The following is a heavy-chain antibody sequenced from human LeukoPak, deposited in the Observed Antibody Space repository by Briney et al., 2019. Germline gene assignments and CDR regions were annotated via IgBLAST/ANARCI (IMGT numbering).Heavy chain of an antibody. J-gene: IGHJ1*01. CDR3: ARVSPRGVSAEYFQH. CDR2: ISASRDIT. D-gene: IGHD3-16*01. Sequence: PGGSLRLSCAASGFNYSSYTMNWVRQAPGMGLEWLSYISASRDITYYADSVKGRFTISRDNAKNSLYLQMNSLRAEDTAVYYCARVSPRGVSAEYFQHWGQGTLVTVSS. CDR1: GFNYSSYT. V-gene: IGHV3-48*04.